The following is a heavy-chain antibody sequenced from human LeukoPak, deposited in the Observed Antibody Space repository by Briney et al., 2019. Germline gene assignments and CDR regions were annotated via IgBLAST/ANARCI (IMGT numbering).Heavy chain of an antibody. V-gene: IGHV1-2*06. J-gene: IGHJ3*02. CDR3: ARGYYYDSSALFDM. D-gene: IGHD3-22*01. Sequence: VASVKLSCEASGYTFTGYYMHWVRQAPGQGLEWMGRITPSSGGTNCAEEFRGRVTITRDTSTSTAYMELSSLSSEDTAVYYCARGYYYDSSALFDMWGQGTMLPVP. CDR2: ITPSSGGT. CDR1: GYTFTGYY.